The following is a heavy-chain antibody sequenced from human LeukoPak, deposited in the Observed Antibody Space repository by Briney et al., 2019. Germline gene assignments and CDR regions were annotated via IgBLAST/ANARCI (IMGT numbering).Heavy chain of an antibody. CDR3: ARYYSGYGDY. V-gene: IGHV3-23*01. CDR2: IFGSGGST. Sequence: GRSLRLSCAASGFTFSSYAMYWVRQAPGKRLEWVSGIFGSGGSTHYADSVKGRFTISRDNAKNSLYLQMNSLRAEDTAVYYCARYYSGYGDYWGQGTLVTVSS. J-gene: IGHJ4*02. D-gene: IGHD5-12*01. CDR1: GFTFSSYA.